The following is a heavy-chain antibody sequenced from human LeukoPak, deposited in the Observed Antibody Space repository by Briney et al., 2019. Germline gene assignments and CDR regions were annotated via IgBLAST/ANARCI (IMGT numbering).Heavy chain of an antibody. J-gene: IGHJ4*02. CDR1: GGSISSSSYY. V-gene: IGHV4-39*01. CDR2: IYYSGST. CDR3: ARKYSRGWLEYSFAY. D-gene: IGHD6-19*01. Sequence: SETLSLTCTVSGGSISSSSYYWGWIRQPPGKGLEWIGSIYYSGSTYYNPSLKSRVTISVDTSKNQFSLKLSSVTAADTAVYYCARKYSRGWLEYSFAYWGKGTLVTVS.